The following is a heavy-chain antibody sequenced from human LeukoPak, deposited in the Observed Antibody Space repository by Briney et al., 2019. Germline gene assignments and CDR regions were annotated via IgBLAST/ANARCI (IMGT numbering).Heavy chain of an antibody. J-gene: IGHJ5*02. Sequence: ASVKVSCKASGYIFNRYGISWVRQAPGQGLEWMGWISANNGKTKYAQKIQGRLTMTTDTSTSTAYMELRSLRPDDTAVYYCARDLDSNIWFDHWGQGTLVTVSS. D-gene: IGHD5-18*01. CDR1: GYIFNRYG. V-gene: IGHV1-18*01. CDR3: ARDLDSNIWFDH. CDR2: ISANNGKT.